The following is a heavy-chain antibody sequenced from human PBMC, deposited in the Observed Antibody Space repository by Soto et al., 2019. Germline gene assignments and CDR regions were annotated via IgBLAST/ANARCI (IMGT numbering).Heavy chain of an antibody. V-gene: IGHV1-46*01. CDR3: ASPIPHYYDSSGPFDY. J-gene: IGHJ4*02. Sequence: VASVKVSCKASGYTFTSYYMHWVRQAPGQGLEWMGIINPSGGSTSYAQKFQGRVTMTRDTSTSTVYMELSSLRSEDTAVYYCASPIPHYYDSSGPFDYWGQGTLVTVPS. CDR1: GYTFTSYY. D-gene: IGHD3-22*01. CDR2: INPSGGST.